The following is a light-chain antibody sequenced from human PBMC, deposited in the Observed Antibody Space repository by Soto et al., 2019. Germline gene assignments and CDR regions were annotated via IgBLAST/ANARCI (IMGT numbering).Light chain of an antibody. J-gene: IGKJ1*01. CDR2: DAS. Sequence: EIVLTQSPATLSLSPGERATLSCRASQSVSNSLAWYQQKPGQAPRLLIYDASNRAAGIPARFSGSGSGTDFTLTIDSLEPEDFAVYYCQQRSNWPRTFGQGTKVEI. CDR3: QQRSNWPRT. CDR1: QSVSNS. V-gene: IGKV3-11*01.